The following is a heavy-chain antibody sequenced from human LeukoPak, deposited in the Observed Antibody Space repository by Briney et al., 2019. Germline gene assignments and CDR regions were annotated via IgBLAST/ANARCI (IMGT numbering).Heavy chain of an antibody. J-gene: IGHJ6*03. V-gene: IGHV1-2*02. Sequence: ASVKVSCKASGYTFTTFYMYWVRQAPGQGLAWMGWMTPNNSVANYAQNFQGRVTMTRDTSINTAYMELIRLTSDDTAIYYCARGSGYCSGWSYYYYYYIDVWGKGTTVTISS. D-gene: IGHD6-19*01. CDR2: MTPNNSVA. CDR3: ARGSGYCSGWSYYYYYYIDV. CDR1: GYTFTTFY.